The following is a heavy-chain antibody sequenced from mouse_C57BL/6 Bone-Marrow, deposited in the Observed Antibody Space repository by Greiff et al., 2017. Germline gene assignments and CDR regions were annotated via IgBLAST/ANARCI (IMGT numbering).Heavy chain of an antibody. Sequence: EVQLQQSGAELVRPGASVKLSCTASGFNIKDYYMHWVKQRPEQGLEWIGRIDPEDGDTEYAPKFQGKGTMTADTSSNTAYLQLSSLTSEDTAVYYCTTAAFYGSSPSYLDYWGQGTTLTVSS. V-gene: IGHV14-1*01. D-gene: IGHD1-1*01. J-gene: IGHJ2*01. CDR3: TTAAFYGSSPSYLDY. CDR2: IDPEDGDT. CDR1: GFNIKDYY.